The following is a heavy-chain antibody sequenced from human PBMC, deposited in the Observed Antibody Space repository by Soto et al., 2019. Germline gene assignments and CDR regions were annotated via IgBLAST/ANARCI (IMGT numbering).Heavy chain of an antibody. CDR3: TRQGGYCGGGSCYAFNDY. CDR2: VRSKANNYAT. J-gene: IGHJ4*02. D-gene: IGHD2-15*01. CDR1: GFTFSASA. Sequence: EVQLVESGGGLVQPGGSLKLSCAASGFTFSASAMHWVRQASGKGLEWVGRVRSKANNYATAYAASVEGRFTISRDDSKNTAYLQMNNLKNEDTAVYYCTRQGGYCGGGSCYAFNDYWGQGTLVTVSS. V-gene: IGHV3-73*01.